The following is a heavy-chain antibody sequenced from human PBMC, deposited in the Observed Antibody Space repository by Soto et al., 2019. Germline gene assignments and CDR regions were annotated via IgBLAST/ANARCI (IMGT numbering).Heavy chain of an antibody. CDR1: GVSISGGNW. CDR2: IFHDGTA. CDR3: ARLVYDTRLNYMYFDF. Sequence: SETLSLTCAVSGVSISGGNWWTWVRQTPQRGLEYIGEIFHDGTANYYPSSERRVAISVDTSKNQFSLKLTSVTAADTAIYFCARLVYDTRLNYMYFDFWGQGALVTVYS. J-gene: IGHJ4*02. D-gene: IGHD2-8*01. V-gene: IGHV4-4*02.